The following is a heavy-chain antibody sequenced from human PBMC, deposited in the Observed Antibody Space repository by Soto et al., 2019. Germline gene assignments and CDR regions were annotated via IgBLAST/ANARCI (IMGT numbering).Heavy chain of an antibody. CDR2: ISGSGEAI. V-gene: IGHV3-11*01. D-gene: IGHD1-26*01. Sequence: GGSLRLSCAGSRFTFSDFYMSWIRQAPGKGLEWVSYISGSGEAIYYADSVNGRFTISRDNAKNTLYLQMNSLRAEDTAVYYCANIVGATWGYFESWGQGTPVTVSS. CDR1: RFTFSDFY. J-gene: IGHJ4*02. CDR3: ANIVGATWGYFES.